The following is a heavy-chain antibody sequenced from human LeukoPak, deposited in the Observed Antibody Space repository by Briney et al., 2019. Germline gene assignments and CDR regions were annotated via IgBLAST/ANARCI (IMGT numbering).Heavy chain of an antibody. CDR1: GGSLSSGAYL. Sequence: SETLSLTCTVSGGSLSSGAYLWSWIRQFPGKGLEWIGNIYYSGSTNNNPSLKSRVTISVDTSKNQFSLKLSSVTAADTAVYYCASENRYYFDYWGQGTLVTVSS. CDR3: ASENRYYFDY. J-gene: IGHJ4*02. V-gene: IGHV4-31*03. D-gene: IGHD1-14*01. CDR2: IYYSGST.